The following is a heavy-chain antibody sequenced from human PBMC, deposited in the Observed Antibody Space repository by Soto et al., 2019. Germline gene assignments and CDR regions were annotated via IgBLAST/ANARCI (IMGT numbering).Heavy chain of an antibody. Sequence: QVQLVQSGAEVKKPGSSVKVSCKASGGTFSSYTISWVRQAPGQGLEWMGRIIPILGIANYAQKFQGRVTITADKSTSTAYMELSSLRSEDTAVYYCARPGYCSGRSCYFEWYFDLWGRGTLVTVSS. CDR3: ARPGYCSGRSCYFEWYFDL. V-gene: IGHV1-69*02. CDR1: GGTFSSYT. J-gene: IGHJ2*01. D-gene: IGHD2-15*01. CDR2: IIPILGIA.